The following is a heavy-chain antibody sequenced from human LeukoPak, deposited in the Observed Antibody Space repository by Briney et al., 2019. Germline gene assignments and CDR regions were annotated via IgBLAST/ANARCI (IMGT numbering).Heavy chain of an antibody. D-gene: IGHD2-15*01. CDR3: ASIAGGPPS. Sequence: SSETLSLTCAVYGGSFSGYYWSWIRQPPGKGLEWIGEINHSGSTNYNPSLKSRVTISVDTSKNQFSLKLGSVTAADTAVYYCASIAGGPPSWGQGTLVTVSS. CDR2: INHSGST. J-gene: IGHJ5*02. CDR1: GGSFSGYY. V-gene: IGHV4-34*01.